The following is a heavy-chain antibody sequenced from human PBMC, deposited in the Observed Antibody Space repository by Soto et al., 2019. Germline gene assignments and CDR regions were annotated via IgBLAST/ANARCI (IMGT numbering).Heavy chain of an antibody. CDR1: GYTFTGYY. CDR2: INPNSGGT. CDR3: ARAAEPFNYYYGMDV. Sequence: ASVKVSCKASGYTFTGYYMHWVRQAPGQGLEWMGWINPNSGGTNYAQKFQGWVTMTRDTSISTAYMELSRLRSDDTAVYYCARAAEPFNYYYGMDVWGQGTTVTVSS. D-gene: IGHD3-3*02. V-gene: IGHV1-2*04. J-gene: IGHJ6*02.